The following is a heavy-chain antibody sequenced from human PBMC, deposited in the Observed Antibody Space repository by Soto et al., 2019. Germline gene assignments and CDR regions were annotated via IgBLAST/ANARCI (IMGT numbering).Heavy chain of an antibody. J-gene: IGHJ5*02. Sequence: GGSLRLSCAASGFTFSDYYMSWIRQAPGKGLEWVSYISSSGSTKYYADSEKGRFTNSRDNAKNSLYLQMKSLRAEDTAVYYCARREVWVPALPQNWFDPWGQGTLVTVSS. CDR2: ISSSGSTK. D-gene: IGHD2-2*01. CDR3: ARREVWVPALPQNWFDP. CDR1: GFTFSDYY. V-gene: IGHV3-11*01.